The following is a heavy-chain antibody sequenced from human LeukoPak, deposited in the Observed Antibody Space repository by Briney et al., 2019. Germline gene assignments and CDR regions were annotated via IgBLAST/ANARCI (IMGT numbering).Heavy chain of an antibody. Sequence: MPSATLSLTCGVSGGSITSTNYWTWVRQPPGKGLEWIGEVNLQGSTNYNPSLMGRVAISVDMSENHISLQLTSVTAADTAVYYCAREGGPYLPLDYSGQGTLVTVSS. CDR3: AREGGPYLPLDY. CDR2: VNLQGST. CDR1: GGSITSTNY. J-gene: IGHJ4*02. V-gene: IGHV4-4*02.